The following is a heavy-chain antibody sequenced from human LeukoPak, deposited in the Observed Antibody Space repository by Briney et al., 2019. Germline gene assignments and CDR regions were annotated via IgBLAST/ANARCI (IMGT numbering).Heavy chain of an antibody. J-gene: IGHJ4*02. CDR3: ARLQTSYRDGYNFNYFDF. CDR2: LTRTSSAT. D-gene: IGHD5-24*01. CDR1: GFRFSSYD. V-gene: IGHV3-48*02. Sequence: GGSLRLSCVGSGFRFSSYDMNWVRQAPGRGLEWLSYLTRTSSATWYADSVKGRFSISRDNAENSLYLQMNSLRDEDTAVYYCARLQTSYRDGYNFNYFDFWGQGTLVTVSS.